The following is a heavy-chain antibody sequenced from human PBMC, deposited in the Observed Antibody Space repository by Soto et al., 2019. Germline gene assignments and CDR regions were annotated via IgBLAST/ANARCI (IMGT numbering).Heavy chain of an antibody. V-gene: IGHV1-3*01. D-gene: IGHD1-7*01. J-gene: IGHJ4*02. CDR3: ARERRYNWNYSPHYFDH. CDR1: GYTFTSYA. CDR2: INAGNGHT. Sequence: QVQLVQSGAEVKKPGASVKVSCKASGYTFTSYAMHWVRQAPGQRLEWMGWINAGNGHTKYSQKFQGRVTITRDTSASTAYMELIRLKSEDTAVYSCARERRYNWNYSPHYFDHWGQGTLVTVSS.